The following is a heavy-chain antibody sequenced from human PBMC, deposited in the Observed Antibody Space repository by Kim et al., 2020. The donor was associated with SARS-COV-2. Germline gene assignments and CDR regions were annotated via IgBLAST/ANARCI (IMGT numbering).Heavy chain of an antibody. D-gene: IGHD6-13*01. CDR3: ARGLAAAGFDAFDI. J-gene: IGHJ3*02. V-gene: IGHV3-30-3*01. CDR2: ISYDGSNK. CDR1: GFTFSSYA. Sequence: GGSLRLSCAASGFTFSSYAMHWVRQAPGKGLEWVAVISYDGSNKYYADSVKGRFTISRDNSKNTLYLQMNSLRAEDTAVYYCARGLAAAGFDAFDIWGQGTMVTVS.